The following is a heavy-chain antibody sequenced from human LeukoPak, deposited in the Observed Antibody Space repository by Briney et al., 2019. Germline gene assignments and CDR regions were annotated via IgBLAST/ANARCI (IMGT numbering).Heavy chain of an antibody. V-gene: IGHV3-21*01. J-gene: IGHJ4*02. CDR1: EFPFSSYT. Sequence: GGSLRLSRAAFEFPFSSYTMNWVRQAPGKGLEWVSSISSSSYYIYYADSVKGRFTISRDNAKNSLYLQMSSLRAEDTAVYYCAKEIWPTVTTPGRTYFDYWGQGTLVTVSS. CDR3: AKEIWPTVTTPGRTYFDY. D-gene: IGHD4-11*01. CDR2: ISSSSYYI.